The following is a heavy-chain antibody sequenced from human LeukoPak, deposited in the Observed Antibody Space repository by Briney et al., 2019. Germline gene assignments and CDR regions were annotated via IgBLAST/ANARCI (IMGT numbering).Heavy chain of an antibody. Sequence: PGGSLRLSCAASGFTFSSYSMNWVRQASGKGLEWVSSISSSSSYIYYADSVKGRFTISRDNAKNSLYLQMNSLRAEDTAVYYCATGVVPAATSFDYWGQGTLVTVSS. CDR1: GFTFSSYS. CDR2: ISSSSSYI. D-gene: IGHD2-2*01. J-gene: IGHJ4*02. CDR3: ATGVVPAATSFDY. V-gene: IGHV3-21*01.